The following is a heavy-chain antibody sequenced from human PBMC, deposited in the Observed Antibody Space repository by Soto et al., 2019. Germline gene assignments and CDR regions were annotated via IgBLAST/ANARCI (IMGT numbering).Heavy chain of an antibody. V-gene: IGHV3-9*01. CDR2: NSWNGATI. Sequence: EVQLVESGGGLVQPGRSLRLSCAASGFTFDDYAIHWVRQVPGRGLEWVSGNSWNGATIGYADSVKGRFTIYRDNAKNSLYLQMNRLRAEDTALYYCAKDTSPGVAGSYNDCWGQGTLVTVSS. D-gene: IGHD6-19*01. CDR1: GFTFDDYA. CDR3: AKDTSPGVAGSYNDC. J-gene: IGHJ4*02.